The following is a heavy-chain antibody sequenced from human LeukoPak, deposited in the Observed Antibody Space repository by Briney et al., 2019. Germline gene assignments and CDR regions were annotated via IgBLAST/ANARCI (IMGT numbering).Heavy chain of an antibody. Sequence: GGSLRLSCAASGFTVSSNYMSWVRQAPGKGLEWVSVIYSGGSTYYADSVKGRFTISRDNSKNTLYLQMNSLRAEDTAVYYCARDPGDYYFDYWGQGTLVTVSS. CDR1: GFTVSSNY. D-gene: IGHD4-17*01. CDR2: IYSGGST. V-gene: IGHV3-66*01. CDR3: ARDPGDYYFDY. J-gene: IGHJ4*02.